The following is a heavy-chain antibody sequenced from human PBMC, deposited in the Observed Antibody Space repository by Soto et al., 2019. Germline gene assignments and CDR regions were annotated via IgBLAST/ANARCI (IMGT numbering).Heavy chain of an antibody. CDR2: ITPNSGGT. CDR1: GYTFTGYY. D-gene: IGHD5-12*01. J-gene: IGHJ4*02. Sequence: ASVKVSCKASGYTFTGYYIHWVRQAPGQGLAWMGGITPNSGGTNYAQKFQGRVTITTDESTSTAYMELSSLRSEDTAVYYFARSGGMATNLNDYWGQGTLVTVSS. V-gene: IGHV1-2*02. CDR3: ARSGGMATNLNDY.